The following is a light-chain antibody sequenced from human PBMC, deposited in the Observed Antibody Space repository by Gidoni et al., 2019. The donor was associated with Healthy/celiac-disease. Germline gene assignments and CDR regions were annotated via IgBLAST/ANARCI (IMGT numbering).Light chain of an antibody. CDR2: GAS. CDR1: QSVSSSY. V-gene: IGKV3-20*01. CDR3: QQDGSSLWT. Sequence: EIVLTQSPGTLSLSPGERATLSCRASQSVSSSYLAWYQQKPGQAPRLLIYGASSRATGLPDRFSGSGSGTDFTLTISRLEPEGFAVYYCQQDGSSLWTFXQXTKVEIK. J-gene: IGKJ1*01.